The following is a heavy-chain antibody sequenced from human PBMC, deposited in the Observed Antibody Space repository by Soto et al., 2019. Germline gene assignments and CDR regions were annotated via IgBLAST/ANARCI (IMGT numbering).Heavy chain of an antibody. Sequence: QVQLVESGGGVVQPGRSLRLSCAASGFTFSSYGMHWVRQAPGKGLEWVAVIWYDGSNKYYADSVKGRFTISRDNSKNTLYLQMNSLTAEDTAVYYCARERADGYSSMIGMDVWGQGTTVTVSS. CDR2: IWYDGSNK. D-gene: IGHD6-13*01. V-gene: IGHV3-33*01. J-gene: IGHJ6*02. CDR1: GFTFSSYG. CDR3: ARERADGYSSMIGMDV.